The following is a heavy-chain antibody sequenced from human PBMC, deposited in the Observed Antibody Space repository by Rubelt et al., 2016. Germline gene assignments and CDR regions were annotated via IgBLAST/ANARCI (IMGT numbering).Heavy chain of an antibody. CDR3: ARAGYCSSISCYSNAFDL. CDR1: GGSISSSSYY. Sequence: QLQLQESGPGLVKPSETLSLTCTVSGGSISSSSYYWGWIRQPPGKGLEWIGYIHDSGNPYYNPSLKSRVTIPLATSKHQFYLKLNSVTAADTAVYYCARAGYCSSISCYSNAFDLWGQGTTVTVSS. V-gene: IGHV4-39*07. D-gene: IGHD2-2*01. J-gene: IGHJ3*01. CDR2: IHDSGNP.